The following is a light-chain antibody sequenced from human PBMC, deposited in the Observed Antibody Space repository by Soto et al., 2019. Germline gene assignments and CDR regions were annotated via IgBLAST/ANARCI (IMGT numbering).Light chain of an antibody. Sequence: DIVMTQSPDSLTVSLGERATINCKSSQTVLYSVNNENYLAWYQHKPGQPPKLLIYWASARESGVPERFSGSGSGTDFTLTIRSVQAEDVAVYYCQQYYRAPRTFGQGTKVEIK. CDR1: QTVLYSVNNENY. J-gene: IGKJ1*01. V-gene: IGKV4-1*01. CDR2: WAS. CDR3: QQYYRAPRT.